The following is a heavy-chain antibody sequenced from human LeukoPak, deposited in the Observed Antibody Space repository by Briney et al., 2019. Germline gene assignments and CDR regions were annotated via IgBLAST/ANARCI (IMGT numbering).Heavy chain of an antibody. Sequence: GESRKISCKGSGYSFTSYWIGWVRQMPGKGLEWMGIIYPGDSDTRYSPSFQGQVTISADKSISTAYLQWSSLKASDTAMYYCARRVAFRFGELLSHYFDYWGQGTLVTVSS. CDR3: ARRVAFRFGELLSHYFDY. CDR1: GYSFTSYW. V-gene: IGHV5-51*01. D-gene: IGHD3-10*01. CDR2: IYPGDSDT. J-gene: IGHJ4*02.